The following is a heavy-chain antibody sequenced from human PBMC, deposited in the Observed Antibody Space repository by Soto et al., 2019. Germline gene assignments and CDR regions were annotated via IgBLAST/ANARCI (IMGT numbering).Heavy chain of an antibody. CDR3: ARDREGYSSSSRSAFDI. CDR2: ISAYNGNT. V-gene: IGHV1-18*01. Sequence: ASVKVSCKASGYTFTSYGISWVRQAPGQVLEWMGWISAYNGNTNYAQKLQGRVTMTTDTSTSTAYMELRSLRSDDTAVYYCARDREGYSSSSRSAFDIWGQGTMATVSS. CDR1: GYTFTSYG. D-gene: IGHD6-6*01. J-gene: IGHJ3*02.